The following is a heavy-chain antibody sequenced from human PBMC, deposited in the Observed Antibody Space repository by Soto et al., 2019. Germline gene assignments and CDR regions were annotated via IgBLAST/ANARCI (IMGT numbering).Heavy chain of an antibody. CDR3: AKARHPFGGVMVRYYFDY. CDR2: ISYDGSNK. V-gene: IGHV3-30*18. J-gene: IGHJ4*02. CDR1: GFTFSSYG. Sequence: SGGSLRLSCAASGFTFSSYGMHWVRQAPGKGLEWVAVISYDGSNKYYADSVKGRFTISRDNSKNTLYLQMNSLRAEDTAVYYCAKARHPFGGVMVRYYFDYWGQGTLVTVSS. D-gene: IGHD3-16*01.